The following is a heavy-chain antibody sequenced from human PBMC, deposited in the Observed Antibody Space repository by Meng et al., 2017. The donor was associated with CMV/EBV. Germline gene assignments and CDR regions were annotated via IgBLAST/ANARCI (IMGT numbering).Heavy chain of an antibody. CDR2: IDWDDDQ. CDR3: ALTMLVTRRFFDY. J-gene: IGHJ4*01. Sequence: SGPTLVRPTHTFTLTCTFSGFSLSNLGVRVSWIRQPPGKALEWLSHIDWDDDQFYSTSLNTRLTISKQTSKNQVVLTMTNMDPVDTAKYSCALTMLVTRRFFDYWGQGTLVTVSS. V-gene: IGHV2-70D*14. CDR1: GFSLSNLGVR. D-gene: IGHD4/OR15-4a*01.